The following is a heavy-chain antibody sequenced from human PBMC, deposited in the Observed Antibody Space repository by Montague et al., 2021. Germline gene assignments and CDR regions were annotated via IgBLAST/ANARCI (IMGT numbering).Heavy chain of an antibody. D-gene: IGHD3-10*01. Sequence: SLRLSCAASGFTFSSYAMSWVRPAPGKGLEWVSVISGSGGSTYYGDSVKGRFTISRDNSKNTLYLQMNSLGAEDTAVYYCAKDGGHVLWFGKLWGQGTLVIVSS. CDR3: AKDGGHVLWFGKL. CDR1: GFTFSSYA. V-gene: IGHV3-23*01. CDR2: ISGSGGST. J-gene: IGHJ4*02.